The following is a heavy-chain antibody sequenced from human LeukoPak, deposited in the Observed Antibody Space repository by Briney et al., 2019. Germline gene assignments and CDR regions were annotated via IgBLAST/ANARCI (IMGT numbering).Heavy chain of an antibody. D-gene: IGHD3-10*02. CDR2: ISACNGNT. CDR1: GYTFTSYG. V-gene: IGHV1-18*01. Sequence: ASVKVSCKASGYTFTSYGISWVRQAPGQGLEWMGWISACNGNTNYAQKLQGRVTMTTDTSTSTAYMELRSLRSDDTAVYYCARPMIGQNTNWFDPWGQGTLVTVSS. CDR3: ARPMIGQNTNWFDP. J-gene: IGHJ5*02.